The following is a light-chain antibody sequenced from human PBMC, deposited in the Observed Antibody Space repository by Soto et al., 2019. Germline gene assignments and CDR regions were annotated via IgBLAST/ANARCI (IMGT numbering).Light chain of an antibody. CDR2: KAS. CDR3: QQGYSFAFT. J-gene: IGKJ3*01. CDR1: QSISSW. Sequence: DIQMTQSPTTLSASVVDRVTISCLASQSISSWLAWYQQKPGQAPNLVIYKASSLKSGVPSRFSGSGSGTEFTLTISSLQPEDFATYFCQQGYSFAFTFGPGTKVDIK. V-gene: IGKV1-5*03.